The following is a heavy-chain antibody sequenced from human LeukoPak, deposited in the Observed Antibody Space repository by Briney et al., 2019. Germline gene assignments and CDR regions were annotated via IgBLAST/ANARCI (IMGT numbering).Heavy chain of an antibody. CDR2: INPSGGA. V-gene: IGHV4-34*01. Sequence: PSETLSLTCAVYGGSFNNYYWSWIRQPPGKGLEWIGEINPSGGANYNPSLKSQVTMSVDTSKNQFSLKLTSVTAADTAVYYCARVEVGVGPDYWGQKTLVTVSS. D-gene: IGHD3-10*01. J-gene: IGHJ4*02. CDR3: ARVEVGVGPDY. CDR1: GGSFNNYY.